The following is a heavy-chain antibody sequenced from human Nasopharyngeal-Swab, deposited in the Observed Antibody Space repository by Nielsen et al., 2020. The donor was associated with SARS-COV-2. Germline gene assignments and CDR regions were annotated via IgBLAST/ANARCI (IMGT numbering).Heavy chain of an antibody. CDR2: ISSSSSYI. D-gene: IGHD3-3*01. CDR1: GFTFSSYS. J-gene: IGHJ6*03. Sequence: GGSLRLSCAASGFTFSSYSMNWVRQAPGKGLEWVSSISSSSSYIYYADSVKGRFTISRDNAKTSLYLQMNSLRAEDTAVYYCARGKAPTIFGVVITNYYYYYMDVWGKGTTVTVSS. V-gene: IGHV3-21*01. CDR3: ARGKAPTIFGVVITNYYYYYMDV.